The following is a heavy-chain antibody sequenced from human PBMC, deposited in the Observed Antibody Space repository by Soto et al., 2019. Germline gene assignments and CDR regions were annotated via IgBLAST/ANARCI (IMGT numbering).Heavy chain of an antibody. CDR1: GGSITTGGRS. Sequence: QVRLQEWGPGLVKPSQTLSLKCSVSGGSITTGGRSWSWIRQLPGKGRVWIGDIYYSGNTYDNESIKSLVTISVDAAKNQFSLKLSSVTAADTAVYYCAHALVCTGGAGFGIGGQGILSTVSS. D-gene: IGHD2-8*02. CDR2: IYYSGNT. J-gene: IGHJ3*02. V-gene: IGHV4-31*01. CDR3: AHALVCTGGAGFGI.